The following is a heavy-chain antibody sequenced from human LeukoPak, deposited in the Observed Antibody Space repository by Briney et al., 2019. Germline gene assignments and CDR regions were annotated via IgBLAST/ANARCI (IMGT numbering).Heavy chain of an antibody. J-gene: IGHJ3*02. D-gene: IGHD3-9*01. CDR3: ARDFTRRTYYDILTGYRDAFDI. CDR1: GFTFNNYA. Sequence: PGGSLRLSCAASGFTFNNYAMRWFRQAPGKGLEWVSAITNTGGTTYYADSVKGRFTISRDNSKNTLYLQMNSLRAEDTAVYYCARDFTRRTYYDILTGYRDAFDIWGQGTMVTVSS. CDR2: ITNTGGTT. V-gene: IGHV3-23*01.